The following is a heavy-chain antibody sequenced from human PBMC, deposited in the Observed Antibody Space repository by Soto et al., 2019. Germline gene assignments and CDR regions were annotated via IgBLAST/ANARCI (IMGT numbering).Heavy chain of an antibody. V-gene: IGHV1-18*04. CDR2: ISAYNGNT. J-gene: IGHJ4*02. CDR3: ARARYYYGSGILPHYYFDY. Sequence: ASVKVSCKASGYTFTSYGISWVRQAPGQGLEWMGWISAYNGNTNYAQKLQGRVTMTTDTSTSTAYMELRSLRSDDTAVYYCARARYYYGSGILPHYYFDYWGQGTLVTVSS. D-gene: IGHD3-10*01. CDR1: GYTFTSYG.